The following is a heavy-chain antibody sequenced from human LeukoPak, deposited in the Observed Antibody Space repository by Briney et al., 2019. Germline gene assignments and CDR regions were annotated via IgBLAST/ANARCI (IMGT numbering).Heavy chain of an antibody. D-gene: IGHD2-8*01. CDR2: ISETGGTT. J-gene: IGHJ4*02. CDR1: GFTFNSYA. CDR3: AKDTSIGRYCTNGVCSPFDY. V-gene: IGHV3-23*01. Sequence: GGSLRLSCAGSGFTFNSYAMSWVRQAPGKGLEWVSAISETGGTTYDADSVKGRFTISRDNSKSTLYLQMNSLRAEDTAVYYCAKDTSIGRYCTNGVCSPFDYWGQGTLVTVSS.